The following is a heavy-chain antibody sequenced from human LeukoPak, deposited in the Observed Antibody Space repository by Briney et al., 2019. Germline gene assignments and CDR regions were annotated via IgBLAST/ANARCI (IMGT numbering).Heavy chain of an antibody. J-gene: IGHJ6*02. CDR2: IIPIFGTA. CDR1: GGTFSSYA. CDR3: ARDGRFCGGDCYSPYYYGMDV. Sequence: GSSVKVSCKASGGTFSSYAISWVRQAPGQGLEWMGGIIPIFGTANYAQKFQGKVTITADESTSTAYMELSSLRSEDTAVYYCARDGRFCGGDCYSPYYYGMDVWGQGTTVTVSS. V-gene: IGHV1-69*01. D-gene: IGHD2-21*02.